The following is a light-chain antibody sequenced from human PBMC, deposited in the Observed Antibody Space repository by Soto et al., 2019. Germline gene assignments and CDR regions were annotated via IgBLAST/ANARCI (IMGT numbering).Light chain of an antibody. J-gene: IGKJ2*01. CDR3: QQYNSYPST. V-gene: IGKV1-5*03. CDR2: KTS. CDR1: QSISSW. Sequence: DIQMTQSPSTLSASVGDRVTITCRASQSISSWLAWYQQKPGKAPKLLIYKTSNFESGVPSRFSGSGSGTDCTLIISSLQPEDISTYYCQQYNSYPSTFGQGTKLEIK.